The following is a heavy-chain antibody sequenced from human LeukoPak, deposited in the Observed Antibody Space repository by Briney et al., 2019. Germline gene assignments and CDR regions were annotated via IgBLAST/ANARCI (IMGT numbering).Heavy chain of an antibody. CDR1: GVTFSNYW. Sequence: PGGSLRLSCVASGVTFSNYWMSWVRQAPGMGPEWLANIKQDGTEKFYMASVRGRFIISRDNAKNSLFLQMNSLRAEDTAVYYCARGPLIAAAGTWWGQGTLVTVSS. V-gene: IGHV3-7*03. CDR2: IKQDGTEK. J-gene: IGHJ4*02. CDR3: ARGPLIAAAGTW. D-gene: IGHD6-13*01.